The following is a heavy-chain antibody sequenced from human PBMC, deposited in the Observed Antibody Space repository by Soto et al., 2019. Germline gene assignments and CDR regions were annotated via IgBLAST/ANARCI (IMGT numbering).Heavy chain of an antibody. CDR3: ARQGGTYWTNLFDP. CDR2: IYYSGTI. V-gene: IGHV4-59*08. J-gene: IGHJ5*02. D-gene: IGHD1-26*01. CDR1: DDSISSYY. Sequence: QVQLQESGPGLVQPSETLSLTCTVTDDSISSYYWSWIRQPPGKGLEWIGYIYYSGTINYSPSLRSRVTISIDTSKKQFSVRLSSVTAADTAVYYCARQGGTYWTNLFDPWGRGTLVTVSS.